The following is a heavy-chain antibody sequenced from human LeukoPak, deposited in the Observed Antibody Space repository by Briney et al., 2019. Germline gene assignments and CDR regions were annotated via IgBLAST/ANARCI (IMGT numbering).Heavy chain of an antibody. CDR2: IYHSGST. D-gene: IGHD1-26*01. V-gene: IGHV4-38-2*02. CDR3: ARAFSGSYXIFDY. CDR1: GYSISSGYY. J-gene: IGHJ4*01. Sequence: SETLSLTCTVSGYSISSGYYWGWIRQPPGKGLEWIGSIYHSGSTYYNPSLKSRVTISVDTSKNQFSLKLSSVTAADTAVYYCARAFSGSYXIFDYWXXXTLVTVSX.